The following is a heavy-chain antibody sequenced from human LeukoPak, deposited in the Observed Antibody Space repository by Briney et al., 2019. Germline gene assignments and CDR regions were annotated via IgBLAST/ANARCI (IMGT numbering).Heavy chain of an antibody. CDR1: GFTFSGHY. D-gene: IGHD1-26*01. Sequence: GGSLRLSCTASGFTFSGHYMHWVRQAPGKGLVWVSHIKGDGSDTRYADSVEGRFIISRDNAKNTLYLQMNSLRAEDTGVYFCARDHRWSYDYWGQGTLVTVSS. CDR3: ARDHRWSYDY. CDR2: IKGDGSDT. V-gene: IGHV3-74*01. J-gene: IGHJ4*02.